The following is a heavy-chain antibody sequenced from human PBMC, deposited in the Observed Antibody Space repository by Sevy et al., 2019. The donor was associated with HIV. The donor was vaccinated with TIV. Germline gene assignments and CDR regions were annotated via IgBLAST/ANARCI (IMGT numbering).Heavy chain of an antibody. V-gene: IGHV3-7*03. CDR2: IKKDGSEK. Sequence: GGSLRLSCAASGFTFSRYWMSWVRLAPGKGLEWVANIKKDGSEKYYVDSVKGRFTISRDNAKNSLYLQMNSLRAEDTALYYCARDCSSTNCLWGLDVWGQGTTVTVSS. D-gene: IGHD2-2*01. J-gene: IGHJ6*02. CDR1: GFTFSRYW. CDR3: ARDCSSTNCLWGLDV.